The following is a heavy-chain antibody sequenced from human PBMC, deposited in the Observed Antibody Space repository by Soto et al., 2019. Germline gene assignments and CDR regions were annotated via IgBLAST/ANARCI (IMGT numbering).Heavy chain of an antibody. CDR3: ARRTRWNDGGYYNYYMDV. Sequence: QVLLVQSGADVKKPGASVKVSCKASGYSFTSYGISWVRQAPGQGLEWMGWISGYNGNTNYAQKDQGRVTMTTETSTSTAYMELRSLRSDDTAVYYCARRTRWNDGGYYNYYMDVWGQGTTVTVSS. J-gene: IGHJ6*02. V-gene: IGHV1-18*01. D-gene: IGHD1-1*01. CDR1: GYSFTSYG. CDR2: ISGYNGNT.